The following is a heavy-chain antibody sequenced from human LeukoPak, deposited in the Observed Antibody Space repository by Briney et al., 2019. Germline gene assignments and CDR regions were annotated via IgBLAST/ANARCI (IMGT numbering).Heavy chain of an antibody. CDR2: ISHDGSNK. CDR1: GFTFSSYA. Sequence: GGSLRLSCAASGFTFSSYAMHWVRQAPGKGLEWVAVISHDGSNKYYADSVKGRFTISRDNSKNTLYLQMNSLRAEDTAVYYCAKPAHDSSGPNWFDPWGQGTLVAVSS. CDR3: AKPAHDSSGPNWFDP. D-gene: IGHD3-22*01. V-gene: IGHV3-30-3*02. J-gene: IGHJ5*02.